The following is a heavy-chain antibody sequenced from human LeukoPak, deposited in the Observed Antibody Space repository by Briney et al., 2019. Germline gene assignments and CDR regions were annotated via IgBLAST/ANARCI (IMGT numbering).Heavy chain of an antibody. CDR1: GDSFSSNSAA. CDR2: TYYRSKWYN. Sequence: SPTLSLTCAISGDSFSSNSAAWNWLRQSPSRGLEWLGSTYYRSKWYNDYAVSVNSLITINPDTSKNQFSLQLNSVTPEGTAVYYCARGPLDYYFDYWGQGSLVTGYS. V-gene: IGHV6-1*01. D-gene: IGHD3-9*01. CDR3: ARGPLDYYFDY. J-gene: IGHJ4*02.